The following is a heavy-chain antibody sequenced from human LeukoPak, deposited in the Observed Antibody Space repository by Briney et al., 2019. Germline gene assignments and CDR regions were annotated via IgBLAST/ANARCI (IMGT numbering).Heavy chain of an antibody. Sequence: ASVKVSCNASGFTFTDYHMHWVRQAPGQGLEWMGWINSGSGDTNYAQKFQGRVTVTRDTSIRTTYMELSNLRSDDTAAYYCVREARATADFWGQGTLVTVSS. CDR1: GFTFTDYH. J-gene: IGHJ4*02. D-gene: IGHD1-26*01. V-gene: IGHV1-2*02. CDR2: INSGSGDT. CDR3: VREARATADF.